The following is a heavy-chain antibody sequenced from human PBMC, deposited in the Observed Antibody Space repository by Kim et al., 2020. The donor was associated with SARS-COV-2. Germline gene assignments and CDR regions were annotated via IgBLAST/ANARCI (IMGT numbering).Heavy chain of an antibody. D-gene: IGHD4-17*01. CDR2: IYPGDSDT. Sequence: GESLKISCKGSGYSFTSYWIGWVRQMPGKGLEWMGIIYPGDSDTRYSPSFQGQVTISADKSISTAYLQWSSLKASDTAMYYCARQRFSTVTTRWYFDLWGRGTLVTVSS. V-gene: IGHV5-51*01. CDR3: ARQRFSTVTTRWYFDL. J-gene: IGHJ2*01. CDR1: GYSFTSYW.